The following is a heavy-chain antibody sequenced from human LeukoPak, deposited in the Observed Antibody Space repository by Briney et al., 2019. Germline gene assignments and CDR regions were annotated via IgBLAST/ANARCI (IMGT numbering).Heavy chain of an antibody. V-gene: IGHV1-69*05. Sequence: SVKVSCKASGYTFTSYDINWVRQATGQGLEWMGGIIPIFGTANYAQKFQGRVTITTDESTSTAYMELSSLRSDDTAVYYCARVGYPGLYNWNSRDTSYYYYYMDVWGKGTTVTVSS. J-gene: IGHJ6*03. CDR1: GYTFTSYD. CDR3: ARVGYPGLYNWNSRDTSYYYYYMDV. D-gene: IGHD1-7*01. CDR2: IIPIFGTA.